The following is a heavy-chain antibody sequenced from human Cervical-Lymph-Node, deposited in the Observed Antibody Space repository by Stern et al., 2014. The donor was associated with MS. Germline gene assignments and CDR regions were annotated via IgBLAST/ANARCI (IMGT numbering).Heavy chain of an antibody. CDR2: ISAYNGNT. CDR3: ARAGSGYCGGDCYFQYFQH. CDR1: GYTFTSYY. Sequence: VQLVQSGAEVKKPGASVKVSCKASGYTFTSYYMHWVRQAPGQGLEWMGWISAYNGNTNYAQKLQGRVTMTTDTSTSTAYMELRSLRSDDTAVYYCARAGSGYCGGDCYFQYFQHWGQGTLVTVSS. D-gene: IGHD2-21*02. V-gene: IGHV1-18*04. J-gene: IGHJ1*01.